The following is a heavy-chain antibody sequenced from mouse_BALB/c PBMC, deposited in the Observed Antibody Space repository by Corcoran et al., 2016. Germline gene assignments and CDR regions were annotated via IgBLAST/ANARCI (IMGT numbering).Heavy chain of an antibody. D-gene: IGHD1-1*01. Sequence: EVQLQQSGPELVKPGASMKISCKASGYSFTGYTMNWVKQSHGKNLEWIGLINPYNGGTSYNQKFKGKDTLTVDKSSSTDYMELLSLTYEDSAVYYCARGYGSSYWYFDVWGEGTSVTVSS. CDR3: ARGYGSSYWYFDV. V-gene: IGHV1-18*01. J-gene: IGHJ1*01. CDR2: INPYNGGT. CDR1: GYSFTGYT.